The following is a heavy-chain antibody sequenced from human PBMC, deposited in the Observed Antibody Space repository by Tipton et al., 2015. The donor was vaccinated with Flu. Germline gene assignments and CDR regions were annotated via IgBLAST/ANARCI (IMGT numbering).Heavy chain of an antibody. J-gene: IGHJ3*01. Sequence: TLSLTCAVYGGSFSGYYWTWIRQPPGKGLEWIGEINHSGTINYNPSLKSRVTISVDTSKNQFSLKLSAVTAADTAVYYCARYVSGLTGAFDVWGQGTMVTVSA. V-gene: IGHV4-34*01. D-gene: IGHD3-16*01. CDR1: GGSFSGYY. CDR2: INHSGTI. CDR3: ARYVSGLTGAFDV.